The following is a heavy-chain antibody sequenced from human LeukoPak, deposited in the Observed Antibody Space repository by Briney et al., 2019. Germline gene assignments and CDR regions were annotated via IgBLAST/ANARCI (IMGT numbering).Heavy chain of an antibody. J-gene: IGHJ3*02. CDR3: ARERPYSSGWYEIDAFDI. CDR2: ISSSSSTI. Sequence: PGGSLRLSCAASGFTFSSYSMNWVRQAPGKGLEWVSYISSSSSTIYYADSVKGRFTISRDNAKNSLYLQMNSLRAEDTAVYYCARERPYSSGWYEIDAFDIWGQGTMVTVSS. V-gene: IGHV3-48*04. D-gene: IGHD6-19*01. CDR1: GFTFSSYS.